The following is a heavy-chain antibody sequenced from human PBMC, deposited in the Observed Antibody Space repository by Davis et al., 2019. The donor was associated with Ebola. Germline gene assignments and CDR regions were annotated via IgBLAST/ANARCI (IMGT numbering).Heavy chain of an antibody. CDR1: GFTFRDYW. CDR2: INFDGTIT. Sequence: HTGGSLRLSCAASGFTFRDYWMHWVRQVPGKGLVWVSRINFDGTITHYADSVKGRFTVSRDNAKNTLYLQMNSLRVEDTAVYYCVRDEYFDLWGRGTLVTVSS. J-gene: IGHJ2*01. CDR3: VRDEYFDL. V-gene: IGHV3-74*01.